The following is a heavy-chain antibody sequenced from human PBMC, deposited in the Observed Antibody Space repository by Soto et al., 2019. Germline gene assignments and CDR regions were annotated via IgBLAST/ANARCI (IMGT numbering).Heavy chain of an antibody. CDR1: GFDFRSYE. V-gene: IGHV3-48*03. J-gene: IGHJ3*02. CDR2: IRANDESI. CDR3: ARETLRDAIDI. Sequence: GSIRLSYSAAGFDFRSYEMNWVRQAPGKGLEWVSNIRANDESIYYADSVKGRVSVSRDNAKNSLFLEMNSLRVDDTAVYYCARETLRDAIDIWGQGTMVTVSS.